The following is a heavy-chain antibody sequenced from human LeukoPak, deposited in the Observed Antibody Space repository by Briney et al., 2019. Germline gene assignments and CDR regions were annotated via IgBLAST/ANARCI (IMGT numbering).Heavy chain of an antibody. CDR3: ARASALATPPFAY. V-gene: IGHV3-74*01. CDR2: INIDGNTS. CDR1: GFTFSSYW. D-gene: IGHD5-12*01. Sequence: GGSLRLSCAASGFTFSSYWMHWVRQAPGRGLVWVSRINIDGNTSNYADSVKGRFTISRDNAKNAVYLQMNSLRVEDTAVYYCARASALATPPFAYWGQGTLVTVSS. J-gene: IGHJ4*02.